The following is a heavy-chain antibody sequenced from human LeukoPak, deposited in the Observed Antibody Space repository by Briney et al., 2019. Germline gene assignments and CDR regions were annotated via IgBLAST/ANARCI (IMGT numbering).Heavy chain of an antibody. J-gene: IGHJ5*02. CDR3: ASTIAVAGTAWFDP. Sequence: PSETLSLTCTVSGGSISSSSYYWGWIRQPPGKGLEWIGSIYYGGSTYYNPSLKSRVTISVDTSKNQFPLKLSSVTAADTAVYYCASTIAVAGTAWFDPWGQGTLVTVSS. CDR1: GGSISSSSYY. V-gene: IGHV4-39*01. D-gene: IGHD6-19*01. CDR2: IYYGGST.